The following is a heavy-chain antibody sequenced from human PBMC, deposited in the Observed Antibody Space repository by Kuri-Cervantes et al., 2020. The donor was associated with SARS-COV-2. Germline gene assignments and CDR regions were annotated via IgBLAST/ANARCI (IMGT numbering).Heavy chain of an antibody. V-gene: IGHV4-59*01. CDR2: IYYSGST. CDR3: ARALGTTGDY. J-gene: IGHJ4*02. CDR1: GGSISSYY. Sequence: GSLRLSCTVSGGSISSYYWSSIRQPPGKGLEWIGYIYYSGSTNYNPSLKSRVTISVDTSKNQFSLKLSSVTAADTAVYYCARALGTTGDYWGQGTLVTVSS. D-gene: IGHD1-1*01.